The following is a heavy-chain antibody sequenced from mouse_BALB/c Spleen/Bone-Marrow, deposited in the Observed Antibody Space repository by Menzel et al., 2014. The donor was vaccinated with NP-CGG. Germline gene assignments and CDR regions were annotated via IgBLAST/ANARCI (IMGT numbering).Heavy chain of an antibody. CDR1: GFTFSSYA. D-gene: IGHD2-4*01. CDR2: ISSGGTA. V-gene: IGHV5-6-5*01. Sequence: EVQVVESGGGLVKPGGSLKLSCAASGFTFSSYAMSWIRQTPEKRLEWVASISSGGTAYYPDSVRGQFTISRDNARNILYLQMSRLGSEDTAVYYCARRKEYDFPFAYWGQGTLVTVSA. J-gene: IGHJ3*01. CDR3: ARRKEYDFPFAY.